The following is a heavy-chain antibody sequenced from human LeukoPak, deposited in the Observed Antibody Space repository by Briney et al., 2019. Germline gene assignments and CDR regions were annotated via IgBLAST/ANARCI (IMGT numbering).Heavy chain of an antibody. J-gene: IGHJ5*02. Sequence: PSETLSLTCTVSGGSISSSSYYWGWIRQPPGKGLEWIGSIYYSGSTYYNPSLKSRVTISVDTSKNQFSLKLNSVTAADTAVYYCARASCGGGSCYDSRGWFDPWGQGTLVTVSS. V-gene: IGHV4-39*07. CDR3: ARASCGGGSCYDSRGWFDP. CDR2: IYYSGST. CDR1: GGSISSSSYY. D-gene: IGHD2-21*01.